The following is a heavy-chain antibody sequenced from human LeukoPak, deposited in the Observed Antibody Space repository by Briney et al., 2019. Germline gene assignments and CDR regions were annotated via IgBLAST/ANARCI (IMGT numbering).Heavy chain of an antibody. J-gene: IGHJ4*02. CDR2: MSPNSGNT. CDR1: GYTFTDYY. CDR3: ARGCSSTTCSWPFDY. Sequence: ASVKVSCRPSGYTFTDYYLHWVRQATGQGLEWMGWMSPNSGNTVYAQKFQGRVTMTRNTSISTAYMELSSLSSEDTAVYYCARGCSSTTCSWPFDYWGQGTLVTVSS. V-gene: IGHV1-8*02. D-gene: IGHD2-2*01.